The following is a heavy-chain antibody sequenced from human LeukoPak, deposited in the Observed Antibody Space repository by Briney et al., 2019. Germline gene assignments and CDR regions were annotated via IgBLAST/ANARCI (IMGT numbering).Heavy chain of an antibody. CDR3: ARDYLDWYFDL. CDR1: GFTFSSYW. Sequence: GGSLRLSCAASGFTFSSYWMRWVRQAPGKGLVWVSRINTDGNSTTYADSVKGRFTISRDNAKNTLYLQMNSLRAEDTAVYYCARDYLDWYFDLWGRGTLVTVSS. J-gene: IGHJ2*01. CDR2: INTDGNST. V-gene: IGHV3-74*01.